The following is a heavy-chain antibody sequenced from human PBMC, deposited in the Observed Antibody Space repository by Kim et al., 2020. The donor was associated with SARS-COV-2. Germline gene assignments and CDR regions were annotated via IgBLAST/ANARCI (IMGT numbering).Heavy chain of an antibody. Sequence: GGSLRLSCAASGFTVSSNYMSWVRQAPGKGLEWVSVIYSGGSTYYADSVKGRFTISRDNSKNTLYLQMNSLRAEDTAVYYCARGIGALGSYYFDYWGQGTLVTVSS. J-gene: IGHJ4*02. CDR3: ARGIGALGSYYFDY. CDR2: IYSGGST. V-gene: IGHV3-53*01. D-gene: IGHD3-10*01. CDR1: GFTVSSNY.